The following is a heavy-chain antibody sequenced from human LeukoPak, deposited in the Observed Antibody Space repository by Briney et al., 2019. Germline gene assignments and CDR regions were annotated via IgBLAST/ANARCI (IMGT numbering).Heavy chain of an antibody. Sequence: SETLSLTCTVSGGSISSSSYYWGWIRQPPGKGLEWIGSICYSGSTYYNPSLNSRVTISVDTSKNQFSLKLSSVTAADTAVYYCASGRTNYVWGSYRYTPFDYWGQGTLVTVSS. V-gene: IGHV4-39*07. CDR1: GGSISSSSYY. CDR3: ASGRTNYVWGSYRYTPFDY. D-gene: IGHD3-16*02. J-gene: IGHJ4*02. CDR2: ICYSGST.